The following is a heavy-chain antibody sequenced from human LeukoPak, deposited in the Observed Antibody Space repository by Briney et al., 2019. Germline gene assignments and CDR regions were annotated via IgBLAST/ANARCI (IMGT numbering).Heavy chain of an antibody. V-gene: IGHV4-30-4*01. CDR2: IYYSGST. CDR1: GGSISSGDYY. CDR3: ARGGPDYGMDV. Sequence: SETLSFTCTVSGGSISSGDYYWSWIRQPPGKGLEWIGYIYYSGSTYYNPSLKSRVTISVDTSKNQFSLKLSSVAAADTAVYYCARGGPDYGMDVWGQGTTVTVSS. J-gene: IGHJ6*02. D-gene: IGHD2-2*01.